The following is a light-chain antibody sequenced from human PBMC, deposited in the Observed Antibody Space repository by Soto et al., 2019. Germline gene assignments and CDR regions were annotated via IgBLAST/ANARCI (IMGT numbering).Light chain of an antibody. CDR1: SSDVGGYNY. CDR3: SSYTSVSTSYV. Sequence: QSALTQPASVSGSPGQSITISCTGTSSDVGGYNYVSWYQQHPGKAPKLLIYEVSNRPSGVSNRFSGSKSGNTASLTISGLQAEDEDDYYCSSYTSVSTSYVFGTGTKLTVL. V-gene: IGLV2-14*01. J-gene: IGLJ1*01. CDR2: EVS.